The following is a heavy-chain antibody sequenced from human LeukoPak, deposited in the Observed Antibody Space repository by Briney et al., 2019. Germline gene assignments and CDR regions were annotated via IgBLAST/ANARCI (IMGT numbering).Heavy chain of an antibody. V-gene: IGHV3-30-3*01. J-gene: IGHJ4*02. D-gene: IGHD6-13*01. CDR2: ISYDGSNK. CDR3: ARDLLAAAGSYLDY. Sequence: GGSLRLSCAASGFTFSSYAMHWVRQAPGKGLEWVAVISYDGSNKYYADSVKGRFTISRDNSKNTLYLQMNSLRAEDTAVYYCARDLLAAAGSYLDYWGQGTLVTVSS. CDR1: GFTFSSYA.